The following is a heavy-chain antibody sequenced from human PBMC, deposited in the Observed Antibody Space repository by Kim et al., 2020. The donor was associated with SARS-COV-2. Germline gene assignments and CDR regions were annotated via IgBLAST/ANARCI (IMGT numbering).Heavy chain of an antibody. D-gene: IGHD1-1*01. CDR2: INQDGTER. J-gene: IGHJ4*02. CDR3: ATSNDWNFDY. CDR1: RFSFRTNW. V-gene: IGHV3-7*03. Sequence: GGSLRLSCAASRFSFRTNWMAWVRQAPGKGLELVAGINQDGTERYYLDSVKGRFTISRDNAKNSLDLQMNSLRVEDTAVYYCATSNDWNFDYWGQGTLVIVSS.